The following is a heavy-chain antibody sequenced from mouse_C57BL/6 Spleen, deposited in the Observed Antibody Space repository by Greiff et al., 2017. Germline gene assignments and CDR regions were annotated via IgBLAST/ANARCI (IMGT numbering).Heavy chain of an antibody. CDR3: ARAYYSNYVDY. D-gene: IGHD2-5*01. V-gene: IGHV5-4*03. CDR2: ISDGGSYT. CDR1: GFTFSSYA. J-gene: IGHJ2*01. Sequence: EVMLVESGGGLVKPGGSLKLSCAASGFTFSSYAMSWVRQTPEKRLEWVATISDGGSYTYYPDNVKGRFTISRDNAKNNLYLQMSHLKSEDTAMYYCARAYYSNYVDYWGQGTTLTVSS.